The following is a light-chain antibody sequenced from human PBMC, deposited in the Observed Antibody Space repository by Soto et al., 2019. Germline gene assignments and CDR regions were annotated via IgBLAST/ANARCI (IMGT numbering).Light chain of an antibody. Sequence: QSVLTQPPSASGTPGQRVTISCYGSSSNIGRNYVYWYQQLPGTAPKLLIYRNNQRPSGVPDRFSGSKSGTSASLAISGLRSEDAADYYCAAGDDSLSAHVLFGGGTKLTVL. V-gene: IGLV1-47*01. CDR2: RNN. CDR1: SSNIGRNY. J-gene: IGLJ3*02. CDR3: AAGDDSLSAHVL.